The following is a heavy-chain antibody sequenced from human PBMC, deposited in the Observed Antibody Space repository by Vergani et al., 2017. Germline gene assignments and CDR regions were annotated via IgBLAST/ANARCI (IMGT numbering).Heavy chain of an antibody. CDR2: IKSTFDRGTT. D-gene: IGHD2-21*01. CDR3: TTDPRYCGDGSCYWLRDHHYYGMDV. V-gene: IGHV3-15*07. J-gene: IGHJ6*02. Sequence: DVQLLQSGGDLVQPGGSLRLSCVASGFSFRNAWMNWVRRNPGKGLEWVGRIKSTFDRGTTDYAAAVKGRFTISRDDSKNTLFLQMNGLKTEDIGVYYCTTDPRYCGDGSCYWLRDHHYYGMDVWGQGTTVTVSS. CDR1: GFSFRNAW.